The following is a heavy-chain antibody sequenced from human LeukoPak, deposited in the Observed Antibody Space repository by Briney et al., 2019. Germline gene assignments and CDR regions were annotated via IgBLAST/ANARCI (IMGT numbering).Heavy chain of an antibody. CDR1: GYTFTSYD. V-gene: IGHV1-8*01. D-gene: IGHD6-19*01. CDR2: MNPNSGNT. CDR3: ARGCTVAGILGGSYYYYGMDV. Sequence: ASVKVSCKASGYTFTSYDINWVRQATGQGLEWMGWMNPNSGNTGYAQKFQGRVTMTRNTSISTAYMELSSLRSEDTAVYYCARGCTVAGILGGSYYYYGMDVWGLGTTVSVSS. J-gene: IGHJ6*02.